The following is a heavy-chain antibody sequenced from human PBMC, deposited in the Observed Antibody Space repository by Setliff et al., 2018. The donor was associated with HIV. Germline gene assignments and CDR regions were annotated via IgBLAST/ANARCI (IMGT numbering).Heavy chain of an antibody. Sequence: PGGSLRLSCAASGFTVSSYYMAWVRQAPGKGLEWVSTIYSDGSTYHADSVKGRFTLSRDPSKNTLSLQMKTLRPEDTAVYFCARVRLYNSALDYWGQGTLVTVSS. CDR2: IYSDGST. CDR3: ARVRLYNSALDY. J-gene: IGHJ4*02. CDR1: GFTVSSYY. D-gene: IGHD3-22*01. V-gene: IGHV3-66*02.